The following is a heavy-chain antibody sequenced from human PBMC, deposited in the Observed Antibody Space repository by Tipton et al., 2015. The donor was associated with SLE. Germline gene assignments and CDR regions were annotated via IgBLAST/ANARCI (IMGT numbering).Heavy chain of an antibody. D-gene: IGHD2-21*02. J-gene: IGHJ2*01. CDR1: GGSISSYR. CDR2: VYYSGST. CDR3: ARLTVTPHWYFDL. V-gene: IGHV4-59*08. Sequence: TLSLTCTVSGGSISSYRWSWIRQPPGKGLEWIGYVYYSGSTNYNPSLKSRITISVDTSKNQFSLDLSSVTAADTAVYYCARLTVTPHWYFDLWGRGTPVTVSS.